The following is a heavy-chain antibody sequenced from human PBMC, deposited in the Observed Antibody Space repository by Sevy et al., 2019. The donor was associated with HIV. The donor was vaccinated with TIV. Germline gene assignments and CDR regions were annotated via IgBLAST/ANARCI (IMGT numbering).Heavy chain of an antibody. CDR1: GFTFSGYE. J-gene: IGHJ4*02. CDR3: ARDLPPSATTVAHFDC. D-gene: IGHD4-17*01. Sequence: GGSLRLSCAASGFTFSGYEMIWVRQAPGKGLEWVSYISNSGTTISYSDSVKGRFTNSRDNARNSLYLQMNSLRAEDTAVYYCARDLPPSATTVAHFDCWGQGTLVTVSS. V-gene: IGHV3-48*03. CDR2: ISNSGTTI.